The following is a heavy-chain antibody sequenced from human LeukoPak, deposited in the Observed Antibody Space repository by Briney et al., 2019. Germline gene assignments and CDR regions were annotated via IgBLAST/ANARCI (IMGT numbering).Heavy chain of an antibody. V-gene: IGHV4-34*01. CDR1: GGSFSGYY. CDR2: INHSGST. Sequence: TETLSLTCAVYGGSFSGYYWSWIRQPPGKGLQWIGEINHSGSTNYNPSLKSRVTISVDTSKNQFSLKLNSVTAADTAVYYCARRPLIYGAYAADFDLWGRGTLVTVSS. D-gene: IGHD4-17*01. J-gene: IGHJ2*01. CDR3: ARRPLIYGAYAADFDL.